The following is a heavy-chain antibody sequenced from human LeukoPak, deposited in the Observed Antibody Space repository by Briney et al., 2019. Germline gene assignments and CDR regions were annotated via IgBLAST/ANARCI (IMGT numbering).Heavy chain of an antibody. CDR3: AKDYCSGGSCYSDY. D-gene: IGHD2-15*01. Sequence: GGSLRLSCAASGFTFSSYAMSWVRQAPGKGLEWVSAISGSGGSTYYADSVKGRFTISRDNSKNTLYLQMNSLRAEDTAVYYCAKDYCSGGSCYSDYWGQGTLVTVSS. V-gene: IGHV3-23*01. CDR2: ISGSGGST. CDR1: GFTFSSYA. J-gene: IGHJ4*02.